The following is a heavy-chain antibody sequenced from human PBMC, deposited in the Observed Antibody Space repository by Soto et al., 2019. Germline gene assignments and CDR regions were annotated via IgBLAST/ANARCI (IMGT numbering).Heavy chain of an antibody. Sequence: GESLKISCQGFGYSFTSFWIAWVRQMPGKGLEWMGMTYPGDSETRYSPSFQGQVTISADQSINTAYLQWNSLKASDTAMYYCARPSCSNGGCSGIEYFQNWGQGTPVTVSS. CDR1: GYSFTSFW. CDR2: TYPGDSET. J-gene: IGHJ1*01. D-gene: IGHD2-15*01. V-gene: IGHV5-51*01. CDR3: ARPSCSNGGCSGIEYFQN.